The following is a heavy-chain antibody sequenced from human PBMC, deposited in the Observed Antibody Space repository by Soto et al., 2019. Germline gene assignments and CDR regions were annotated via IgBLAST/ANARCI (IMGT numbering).Heavy chain of an antibody. CDR1: GYSFTSYW. D-gene: IGHD6-6*01. Sequence: GESLKISCKGSGYSFTSYWISWVRQMPGKGLEWMGRIDPSYSFTNYGPSFQGNVTFSVDKSISIAYLQWSSLKASDTAMYYCARLAARPGDAFDIWGKGTMVTVSS. CDR3: ARLAARPGDAFDI. CDR2: IDPSYSFT. V-gene: IGHV5-10-1*01. J-gene: IGHJ3*02.